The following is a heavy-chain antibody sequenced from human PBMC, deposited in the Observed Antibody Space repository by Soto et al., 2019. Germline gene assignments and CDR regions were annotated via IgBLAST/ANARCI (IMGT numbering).Heavy chain of an antibody. CDR1: GGSFSGYY. Sequence: PSETLSLTCAVYGGSFSGYYWSWIRQPPGKGLEWIGEINHSGSTNYNPSLKSRVTISVDTSKNQFSLKLSSVTAADTAVYYCARVRRDGYKIPFYYYYGMDVWGQGTTVTVSS. D-gene: IGHD5-12*01. V-gene: IGHV4-34*01. CDR2: INHSGST. J-gene: IGHJ6*02. CDR3: ARVRRDGYKIPFYYYYGMDV.